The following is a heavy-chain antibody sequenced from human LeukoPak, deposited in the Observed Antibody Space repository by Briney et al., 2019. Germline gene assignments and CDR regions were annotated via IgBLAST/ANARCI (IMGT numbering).Heavy chain of an antibody. CDR1: GGSISSYH. D-gene: IGHD3-10*01. CDR3: ARGLVGYGSGYYMDV. J-gene: IGHJ6*03. V-gene: IGHV4-59*12. CDR2: IYYSGST. Sequence: PSETLSLTCIVSGGSISSYHWSWIRQPPGKGLEWIGYIYYSGSTNYNPSLKSRVTISVDRSKNQFSLKLSSVTAADTAVYYCARGLVGYGSGYYMDVWGKGTTVTVSS.